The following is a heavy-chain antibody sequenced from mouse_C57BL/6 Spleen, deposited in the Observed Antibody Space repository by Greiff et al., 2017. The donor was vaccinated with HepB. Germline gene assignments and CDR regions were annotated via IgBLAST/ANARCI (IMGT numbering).Heavy chain of an antibody. CDR3: ARDGYSWYFDV. V-gene: IGHV5-16*01. Sequence: EVQLVESEGGLVQPGSSMKLSCTASGFTFSDYYMAWVRQFTEKGLEWVANINYDGSSTYYLDSLKSRFIISRDNAKNILYLQMSSLKSEDTATYYCARDGYSWYFDVWGTVTTVTVSS. D-gene: IGHD2-3*01. CDR2: INYDGSST. CDR1: GFTFSDYY. J-gene: IGHJ1*03.